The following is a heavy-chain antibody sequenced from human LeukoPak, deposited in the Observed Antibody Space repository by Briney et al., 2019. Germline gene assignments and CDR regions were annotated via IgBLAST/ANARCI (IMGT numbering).Heavy chain of an antibody. CDR1: GYTFTAQY. V-gene: IGHV1-2*02. J-gene: IGHJ4*02. CDR3: ASYPRSTPTPPFDY. Sequence: GASVKVSCKASGYTFTAQYMHWVRQAPGQGLEWMGWINPNNGDTKYAQSFLGRVTMTRDTSTTTAYMELSSLRSDDTAVYFCASYPRSTPTPPFDYWGQGTLVTVSS. D-gene: IGHD2-2*01. CDR2: INPNNGDT.